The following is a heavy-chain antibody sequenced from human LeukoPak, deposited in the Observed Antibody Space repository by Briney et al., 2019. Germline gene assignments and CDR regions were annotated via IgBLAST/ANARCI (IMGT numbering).Heavy chain of an antibody. V-gene: IGHV1-2*02. J-gene: IGHJ4*02. CDR2: INPNSGGT. Sequence: ASVKVSCKASGYTFTGYYMHWVRQAPGQGLEWMGWINPNSGGTNYAQKFQGRVAMTRDTSISTAYMELSRLRSDDTAVYYCARSVPGVLRYFDWLHLGRGGTFYFDYWGQGTLVTVSS. CDR3: ARSVPGVLRYFDWLHLGRGGTFYFDY. CDR1: GYTFTGYY. D-gene: IGHD3-9*01.